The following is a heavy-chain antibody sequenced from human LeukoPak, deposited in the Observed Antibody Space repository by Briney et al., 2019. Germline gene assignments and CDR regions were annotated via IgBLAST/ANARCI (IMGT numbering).Heavy chain of an antibody. V-gene: IGHV1-24*01. J-gene: IGHJ5*02. Sequence: ASVKVSCKVSGYTLTELSMHWARQAPGKGLEWMGGFDPEDGETIYAQKFQGRVTMTEDTSTDTAYMELSSLRSEDTAVYYCATDGRYCSGGSCADWFDPWGQGTLVTVSS. CDR3: ATDGRYCSGGSCADWFDP. CDR1: GYTLTELS. CDR2: FDPEDGET. D-gene: IGHD2-15*01.